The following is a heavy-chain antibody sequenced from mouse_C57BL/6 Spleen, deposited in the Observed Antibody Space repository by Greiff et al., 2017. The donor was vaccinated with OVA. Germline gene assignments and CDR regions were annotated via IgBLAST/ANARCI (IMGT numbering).Heavy chain of an antibody. CDR3: TEGTWFAY. Sequence: EVQGVESGGGLVQPGGSMKLSCVASGFTFSNYWMNWVRQSPEKGLEWVAQIRLKSDNYATHYAESVKGRFTISRDDSKSSVYLQMNNLRAEDTGIYYCTEGTWFAYWGQGTLVTVSA. CDR1: GFTFSNYW. J-gene: IGHJ3*01. V-gene: IGHV6-3*01. CDR2: IRLKSDNYAT.